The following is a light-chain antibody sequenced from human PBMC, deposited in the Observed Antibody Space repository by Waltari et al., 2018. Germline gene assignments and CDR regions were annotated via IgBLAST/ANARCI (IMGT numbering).Light chain of an antibody. V-gene: IGLV1-44*01. CDR3: AAWDDSLNGYV. CDR1: SYNIASNI. CDR2: SNN. Sequence: QSVLTQPPSASGTPGQRASISCSGSSYNIASNIVNWYQQVPGTAPKLLIYSNNERPSGVPDRFSGSKSGTSASLAISGLQSEDEADYYCAAWDDSLNGYVFGTATKVTVL. J-gene: IGLJ1*01.